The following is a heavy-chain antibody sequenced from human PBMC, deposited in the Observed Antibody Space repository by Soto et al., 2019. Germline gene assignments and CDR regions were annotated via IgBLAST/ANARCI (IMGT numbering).Heavy chain of an antibody. Sequence: EVHLVESGGGLVQPGGSLRLSCAASGFTVSSKYMSWVRQAPGKGLEWVSLIQSGGPTYYADSVKGRFTISRDTSENTLHLQMDSRRAGETAVYYWARDDVLCDGGRCYGVPLDVW. CDR1: GFTVSSKY. J-gene: IGHJ6*01. D-gene: IGHD2-15*01. V-gene: IGHV3-66*01. CDR3: ARDDVLCDGGRCYGVPLDV. CDR2: IQSGGPT.